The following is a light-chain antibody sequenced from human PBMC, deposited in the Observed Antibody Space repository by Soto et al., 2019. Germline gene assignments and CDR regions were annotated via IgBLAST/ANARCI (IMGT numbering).Light chain of an antibody. J-gene: IGKJ3*01. CDR2: GAS. CDR3: HQFASSPGFT. Sequence: EIVLTQSPGTLSLSPGERATLSCRASQSINSGYLAWYQQKPGQAPRLLIYGASSRATGLPDRFSGSGSGTDFPLTISRLEPQDFPVYYCHQFASSPGFTFGPGTIVDIK. V-gene: IGKV3-20*01. CDR1: QSINSGY.